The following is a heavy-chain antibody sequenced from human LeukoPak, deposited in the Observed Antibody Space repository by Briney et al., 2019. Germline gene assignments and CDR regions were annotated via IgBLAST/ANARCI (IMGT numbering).Heavy chain of an antibody. CDR1: GLSFNNYG. Sequence: GGSLRLSCSPSGLSFNNYGMHWVRQGPGKGLEWVAYIPYDGSKTYYAESVKGRFTISRDNSKNTLYLEMNTLRLEDTAVYYCAELGITMIGGVWGKGTTVTISS. J-gene: IGHJ6*04. D-gene: IGHD3-10*02. V-gene: IGHV3-30*02. CDR2: IPYDGSKT. CDR3: AELGITMIGGV.